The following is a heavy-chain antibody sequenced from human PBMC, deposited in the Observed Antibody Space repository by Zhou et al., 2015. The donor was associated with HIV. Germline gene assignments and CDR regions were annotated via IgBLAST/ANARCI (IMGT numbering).Heavy chain of an antibody. D-gene: IGHD2-2*01. CDR3: ATARSWSGEIVVVPAAGIPAGYYYYGMDV. Sequence: QVQLVQSGAEVKKPGSSVKVSCKASGGTFSSYAISWVRQAPGQGLEWMGGIIPIFGTANYAQKFQGRVTITADESTSTAYMELSSLRSEDTAVYYCATARSWSGEIVVVPAAGIPAGYYYYGMDVVGPR. CDR1: GGTFSSYA. CDR2: IIPIFGTA. J-gene: IGHJ6*02. V-gene: IGHV1-69*12.